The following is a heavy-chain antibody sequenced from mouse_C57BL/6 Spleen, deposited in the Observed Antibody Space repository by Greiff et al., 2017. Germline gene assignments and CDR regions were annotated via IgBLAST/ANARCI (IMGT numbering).Heavy chain of an antibody. Sequence: VQLQESGAELVRPGASVTLSCKASGYTFTDYEMHWVKQTPVHGLEWIGAIDPETGGTAYNQKFKGKAILTADKSSSTAYMELRSLTSEDSAVYYCTRDSSGARYFDYWGQGTTLTVSS. CDR2: IDPETGGT. V-gene: IGHV1-15*01. CDR3: TRDSSGARYFDY. D-gene: IGHD3-2*02. J-gene: IGHJ2*01. CDR1: GYTFTDYE.